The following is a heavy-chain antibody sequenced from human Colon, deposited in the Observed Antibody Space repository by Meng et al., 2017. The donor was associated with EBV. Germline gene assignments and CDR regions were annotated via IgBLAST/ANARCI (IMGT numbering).Heavy chain of an antibody. CDR2: IDHRGNT. Sequence: QVQLQSWGAGLLKPSATLSRSCAVYGGSFRDYYWTWIRHPPGKGLEWIGEIDHRGNTKYNPSLKSRVTISLDTSKKQFSLKVSSVTAADSAVYYCARRGPSGNFSPWSQGALVTVSS. J-gene: IGHJ5*02. D-gene: IGHD3-10*01. CDR1: GGSFRDYY. V-gene: IGHV4-34*01. CDR3: ARRGPSGNFSP.